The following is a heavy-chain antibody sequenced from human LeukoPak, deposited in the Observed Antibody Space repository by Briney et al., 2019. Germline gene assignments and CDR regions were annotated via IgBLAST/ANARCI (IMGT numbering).Heavy chain of an antibody. CDR3: ARGWYSSSWYGSFEYFQH. CDR1: GFTFSSYA. V-gene: IGHV3-30-3*01. Sequence: GGSLRLSCAASGFTFSSYAMHWVRQAPGKGLEWVAVISYDGSNKYYADSVKGRFTISRDNSKNTLYLQMNSLRAEDTAVYYCARGWYSSSWYGSFEYFQHWGQGTLVTVSS. CDR2: ISYDGSNK. D-gene: IGHD6-13*01. J-gene: IGHJ1*01.